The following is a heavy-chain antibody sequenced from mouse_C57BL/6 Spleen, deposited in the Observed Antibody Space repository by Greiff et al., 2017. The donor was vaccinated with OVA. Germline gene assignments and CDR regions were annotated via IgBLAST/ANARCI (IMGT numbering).Heavy chain of an antibody. CDR1: GFTFSSYT. J-gene: IGHJ4*01. D-gene: IGHD2-5*01. CDR2: ISGGGGNT. V-gene: IGHV5-9*01. Sequence: EVKLMDSGGGLVKPGGSLKLSCAASGFTFSSYTMSWVRQTPEKRLEWVATISGGGGNTYYPDSVKGRFTISRDNAKNTLYLQMSSLRSEDTALYYCARRSNYDAMDYWGQGTSVTVSS. CDR3: ARRSNYDAMDY.